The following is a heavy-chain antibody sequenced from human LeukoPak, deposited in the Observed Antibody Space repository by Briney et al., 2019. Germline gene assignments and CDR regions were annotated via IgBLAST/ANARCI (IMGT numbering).Heavy chain of an antibody. D-gene: IGHD3-10*02. CDR3: AELGITMIGGV. CDR1: GFTFSDYY. J-gene: IGHJ6*04. V-gene: IGHV3-66*01. CDR2: IYSAGNT. Sequence: GGSLRLSCAASGFTFSDYYMSWIRQAPGKGLEWVSFIYSAGNTHYSDSVKGRFTISIDNSKNTLYLQMNSLRAEDTAVYYCAELGITMIGGVWGKGTTVTISS.